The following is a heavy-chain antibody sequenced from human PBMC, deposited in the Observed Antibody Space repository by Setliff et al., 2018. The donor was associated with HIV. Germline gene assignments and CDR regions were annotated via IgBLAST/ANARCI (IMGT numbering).Heavy chain of an antibody. V-gene: IGHV1-46*01. CDR2: INPSGGST. CDR3: ARRGHGIYYFDY. Sequence: ASVKVSCKTSGYIFTTYYIIWVRQAPGQGLEWMGIINPSGGSTNYAQKFQGRITMTRDTSTDTVYMDLSSLRSDDTAIYYCARRGHGIYYFDYWGQGTVVTVSS. CDR1: GYIFTTYY. D-gene: IGHD2-15*01. J-gene: IGHJ4*02.